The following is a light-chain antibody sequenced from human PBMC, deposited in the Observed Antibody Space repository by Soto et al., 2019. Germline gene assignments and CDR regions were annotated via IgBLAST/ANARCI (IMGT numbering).Light chain of an antibody. CDR1: QNISHG. V-gene: IGKV1D-16*02. J-gene: IGKJ4*01. CDR2: AAS. Sequence: DTQMTQSPSSLSASVGDRVTIICRARQNISHGLVWYQQRPEKAPKSLIFAASSLESGVPSRFSGSGSGTDFTLTIISLQPEDFATYYCQQYGTYPVPFGGGTNVEI. CDR3: QQYGTYPVP.